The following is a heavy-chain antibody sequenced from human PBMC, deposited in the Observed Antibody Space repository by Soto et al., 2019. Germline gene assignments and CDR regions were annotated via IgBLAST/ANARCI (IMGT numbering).Heavy chain of an antibody. CDR2: IYYSGST. J-gene: IGHJ3*02. D-gene: IGHD4-17*01. Sequence: PSETLSLTCTVSGGSISSGGYYWSWIRQHPGKGLEWIGYIYYSGSTYYNPSLKSRVTISVDTSKNQSSLKLSSVTAADTAVYYCARGTASTDAFDIWGQGTMVTVSS. CDR1: GGSISSGGYY. CDR3: ARGTASTDAFDI. V-gene: IGHV4-31*03.